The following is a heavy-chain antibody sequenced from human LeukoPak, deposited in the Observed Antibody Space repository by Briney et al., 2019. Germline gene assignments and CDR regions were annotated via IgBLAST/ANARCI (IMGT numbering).Heavy chain of an antibody. CDR1: GYTFTSYG. CDR2: ISAYNGNT. CDR3: AGTRGLDYYYGMDV. J-gene: IGHJ6*02. V-gene: IGHV1-18*01. D-gene: IGHD3-10*01. Sequence: ASVKVSCKASGYTFTSYGISWVRQAPGQGLEWMGWISAYNGNTNYAQKLQGRVTMTTDTSTSTAYMELRSLRSDDTAVYYCAGTRGLDYYYGMDVWGQGTTVTVSS.